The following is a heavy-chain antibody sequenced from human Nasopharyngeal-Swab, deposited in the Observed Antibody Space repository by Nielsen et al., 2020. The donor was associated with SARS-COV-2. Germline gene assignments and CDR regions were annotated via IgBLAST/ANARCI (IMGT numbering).Heavy chain of an antibody. J-gene: IGHJ4*02. CDR2: ISGSGGST. V-gene: IGHV3-23*01. Sequence: GESLKISCAASGFTFSSYAMSWVRQAPGKGLEWVSAISGSGGSTYYADSVKGRFTISRDNSKSTLYLQMNSLRAEDTAVYYCASRGYSSSSGMEYFDYWGQGTLVTVSS. CDR1: GFTFSSYA. CDR3: ASRGYSSSSGMEYFDY. D-gene: IGHD6-6*01.